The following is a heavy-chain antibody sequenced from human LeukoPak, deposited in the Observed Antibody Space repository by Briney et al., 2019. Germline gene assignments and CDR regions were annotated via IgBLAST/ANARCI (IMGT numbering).Heavy chain of an antibody. J-gene: IGHJ4*02. CDR1: GGSISSYY. CDR3: ARAFSSGWYPYSIGGLWFDY. V-gene: IGHV4-59*01. Sequence: SETLSLTCTVTGGSISSYYWSWIRQPPGKGLEWIGNIYYTGSTNYNPSLKSRVTISVDTSKNQFSLKLSSVTAADTAVYYCARAFSSGWYPYSIGGLWFDYWGQGTLVTVSS. D-gene: IGHD6-19*01. CDR2: IYYTGST.